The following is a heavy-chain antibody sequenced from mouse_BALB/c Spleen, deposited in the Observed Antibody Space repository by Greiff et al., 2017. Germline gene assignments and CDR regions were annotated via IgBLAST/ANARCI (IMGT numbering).Heavy chain of an antibody. CDR1: GFTFSSFG. V-gene: IGHV5-17*02. CDR3: ARENSSAPFAY. J-gene: IGHJ3*01. D-gene: IGHD3-1*01. Sequence: EVKLMESGGGLVQPGGSRTLSCAASGFTFSSFGMHWVRQAPEKGLEWVAYISSGSSTIYYADTVKGRFTISRDNPKNTLFLQMTSLRSEDTAMYYCARENSSAPFAYWGQGTLVTVSA. CDR2: ISSGSSTI.